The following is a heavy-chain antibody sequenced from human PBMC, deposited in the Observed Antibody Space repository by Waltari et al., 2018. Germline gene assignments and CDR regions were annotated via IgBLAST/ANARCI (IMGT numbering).Heavy chain of an antibody. D-gene: IGHD2-2*01. CDR1: GFPFSSYW. CDR2: IYSDGSST. V-gene: IGHV3-74*01. CDR3: AAGSSTSCYYA. J-gene: IGHJ5*02. Sequence: EVQLVESGGGLVQPGGSLRLSCAASGFPFSSYWMHWVRQAPGKGLVWGSRIYSDGSSTNYADSVKVRFTISRDNAKNTLYLQRNSLRVEDTAVYYCAAGSSTSCYYAWGQGTLVTVSS.